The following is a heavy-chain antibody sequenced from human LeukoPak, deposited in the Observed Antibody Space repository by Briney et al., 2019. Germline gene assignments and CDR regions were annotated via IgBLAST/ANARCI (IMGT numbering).Heavy chain of an antibody. CDR1: GYTFTGYY. CDR3: AIRKITGGSYYGMDV. CDR2: INPNSGGI. Sequence: ASVKVSCTASGYTFTGYYMHWVRQAPGQGLEWMGWINPNSGGINYAQKFQGRVTMTRDTSISTAYMELSRLRSDDTAVYYCAIRKITGGSYYGMDVWGQGTTVTVSS. V-gene: IGHV1-2*02. J-gene: IGHJ6*02. D-gene: IGHD7-27*01.